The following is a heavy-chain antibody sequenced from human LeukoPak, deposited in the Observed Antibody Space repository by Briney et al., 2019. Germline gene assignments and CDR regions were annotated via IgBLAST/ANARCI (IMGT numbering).Heavy chain of an antibody. CDR2: IYYSGST. Sequence: SETLSLPYTACGSSISCYYWCWLRQPPGKGLGGVGYIYYSGSTNYNPSLKSRVTISVDTSKNELSLKLSSVTAADTAVYYCARVPGVAVAGNYYYYGMDVWGQGTTVTVSS. J-gene: IGHJ6*02. CDR1: GSSISCYY. D-gene: IGHD6-19*01. V-gene: IGHV4-59*01. CDR3: ARVPGVAVAGNYYYYGMDV.